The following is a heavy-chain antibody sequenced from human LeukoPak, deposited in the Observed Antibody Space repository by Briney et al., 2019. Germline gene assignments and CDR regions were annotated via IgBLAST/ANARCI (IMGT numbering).Heavy chain of an antibody. Sequence: PSETLSLTCAVYGRSFSGYYWSWIRQPPGKGLEWIGEINHSGSTNYNPSLKSRVTISVDTSKNQFSLELSSVTAADTAVYYCARGRGYSHQTFDYWGQGTLVTVSS. V-gene: IGHV4-34*01. CDR2: INHSGST. D-gene: IGHD5-18*01. CDR1: GRSFSGYY. J-gene: IGHJ4*02. CDR3: ARGRGYSHQTFDY.